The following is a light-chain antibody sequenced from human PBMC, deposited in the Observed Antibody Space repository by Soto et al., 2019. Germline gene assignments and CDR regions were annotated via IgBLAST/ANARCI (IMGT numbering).Light chain of an antibody. CDR2: SNN. J-gene: IGLJ1*01. CDR3: AAWDDSLNGRYV. CDR1: SSNIGSNT. V-gene: IGLV1-44*01. Sequence: QSVLTQPLSASGTPGQRVTISCSGSSSNIGSNTVNWYQQLPGTAPKLLIYSNNQRPSGVPDRFSGSKSGTSASLAISGLQSEDEADYYCAAWDDSLNGRYVFGTGTKVT.